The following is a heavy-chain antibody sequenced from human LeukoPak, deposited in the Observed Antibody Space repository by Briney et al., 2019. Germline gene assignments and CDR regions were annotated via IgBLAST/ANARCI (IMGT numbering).Heavy chain of an antibody. Sequence: ASVKVSCKASGYTFTSYYMHWVRQAPGQGLEWMGIINPSGGSTSYAQKFQGRVIMTRDTSTSTVYMELSSLRSEDTAVYYCARDGVSVQVVRESGGMDVWGQGTTVTVSS. CDR1: GYTFTSYY. CDR3: ARDGVSVQVVRESGGMDV. CDR2: INPSGGST. J-gene: IGHJ6*02. V-gene: IGHV1-46*01. D-gene: IGHD3-22*01.